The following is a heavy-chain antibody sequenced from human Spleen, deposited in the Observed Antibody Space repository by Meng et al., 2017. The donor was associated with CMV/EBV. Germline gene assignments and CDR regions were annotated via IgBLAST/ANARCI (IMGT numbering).Heavy chain of an antibody. Sequence: GESLKISCAASGFTFSSYWMSWVRQAPGKGLEWVANINQDGSVKHYVDSLKGRFTISRDNAKNSLYLQMTSRRADDTAVYYCARDYYASGSFDYWGQGTLVTVSS. J-gene: IGHJ4*02. CDR3: ARDYYASGSFDY. CDR1: GFTFSSYW. CDR2: INQDGSVK. D-gene: IGHD3-10*01. V-gene: IGHV3-7*01.